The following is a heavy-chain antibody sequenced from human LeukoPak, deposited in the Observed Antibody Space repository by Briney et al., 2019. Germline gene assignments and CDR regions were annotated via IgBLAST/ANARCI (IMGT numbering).Heavy chain of an antibody. V-gene: IGHV4-59*01. CDR1: GGSINNYY. CDR3: ARHRGSGYPYFDY. J-gene: IGHJ4*02. CDR2: IYYSGST. D-gene: IGHD3-22*01. Sequence: PSETLSLTCTVPGGSINNYYWSWIRQPAGKGLEWIGYIYYSGSTNYNPSLKSRVTISVDTSKNQFSLKLSSLTAADTAVYYCARHRGSGYPYFDYWGQGTLVTVSS.